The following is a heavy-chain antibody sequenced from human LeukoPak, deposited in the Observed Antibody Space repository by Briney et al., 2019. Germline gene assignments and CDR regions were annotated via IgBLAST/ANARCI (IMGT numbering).Heavy chain of an antibody. V-gene: IGHV3-11*04. CDR2: ISSSGDTI. D-gene: IGHD3-10*01. CDR1: GFTFSDYY. J-gene: IGHJ5*02. Sequence: PGGSLRLSCAASGFTFSDYYMSWIRRAPGKGLEWVSYISSSGDTIYYADSVKGRFTISRDNAKNSLYLQMNSLRVEDTAVYYCAREVAVELFPWGQGTLVTVSS. CDR3: AREVAVELFP.